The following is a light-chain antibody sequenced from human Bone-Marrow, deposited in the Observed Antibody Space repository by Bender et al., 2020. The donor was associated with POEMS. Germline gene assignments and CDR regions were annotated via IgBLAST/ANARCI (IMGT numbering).Light chain of an antibody. J-gene: IGLJ3*02. CDR1: SPNIGNNY. Sequence: QSVLTQPPSVSAAPGQKVTLSCSGSSPNIGNNYVSWYRQLPGTAPKVVIYDNNKRPSGIPDRFSGSKSGTSASLDITGLQPGDEADYYCGTWDSSLSGGVFCGGTKLTVL. V-gene: IGLV1-51*01. CDR2: DNN. CDR3: GTWDSSLSGGV.